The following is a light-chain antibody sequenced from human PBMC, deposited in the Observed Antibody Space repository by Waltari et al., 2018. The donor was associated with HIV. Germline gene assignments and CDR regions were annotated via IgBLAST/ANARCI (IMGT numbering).Light chain of an antibody. CDR2: SAS. Sequence: EILMTQSPDTQSVSQGETATLSCRASQGVNIKLAWYQQKPGQAPRPLIYSASTRATGIPARFSGSGSGTEFTLTITSLQSEDFTIYYCQKYNNWPYTFGQGTKLEI. J-gene: IGKJ2*01. CDR1: QGVNIK. CDR3: QKYNNWPYT. V-gene: IGKV3-15*01.